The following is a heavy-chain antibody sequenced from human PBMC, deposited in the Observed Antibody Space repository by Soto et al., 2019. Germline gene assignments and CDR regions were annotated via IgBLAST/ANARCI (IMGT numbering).Heavy chain of an antibody. CDR3: ARYEYGNSLYGVDV. Sequence: QVHLQQRGAGLLKPSETLSLNCVVSGESFSGYYWSWIRQTPGMGLEWIGEVDHRGSTTYNPSLKNRASISIDSSTNLFSLELTSVTAADTALYFCARYEYGNSLYGVDVWGQGTRVTVSS. CDR1: GESFSGYY. V-gene: IGHV4-34*02. D-gene: IGHD1-7*01. CDR2: VDHRGST. J-gene: IGHJ6*02.